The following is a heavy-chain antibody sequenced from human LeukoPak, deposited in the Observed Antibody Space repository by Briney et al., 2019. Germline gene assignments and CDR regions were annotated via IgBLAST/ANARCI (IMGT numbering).Heavy chain of an antibody. CDR1: GGTFSSNA. CDR2: IIPIFNIV. V-gene: IGHV1-69*17. Sequence: SVKVSCKVSGGTFSSNAISWVRQAPGQGLEWMGGIIPIFNIVNYAQKFQGRVTIIADRSASTAYMELSSLRFEDTAVYYCARGRLIGAPDERYYLDYWGQGTLVTVSS. D-gene: IGHD2-2*01. J-gene: IGHJ4*02. CDR3: ARGRLIGAPDERYYLDY.